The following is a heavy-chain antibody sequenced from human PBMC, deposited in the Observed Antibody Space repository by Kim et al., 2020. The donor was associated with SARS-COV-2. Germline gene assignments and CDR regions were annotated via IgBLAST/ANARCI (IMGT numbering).Heavy chain of an antibody. J-gene: IGHJ6*02. CDR2: ISAYNGNT. CDR3: ARGRITIFGVEYYYYGMDV. Sequence: ASVKVSCKASGYTFTSYGISWVRQAPGQGLEWMGWISAYNGNTNYAQKLQGRVTKTTDTSTSTAYMELRSLRSDDTAVYYCARGRITIFGVEYYYYGMDVWGQGTTVTVS. V-gene: IGHV1-18*04. D-gene: IGHD3-3*01. CDR1: GYTFTSYG.